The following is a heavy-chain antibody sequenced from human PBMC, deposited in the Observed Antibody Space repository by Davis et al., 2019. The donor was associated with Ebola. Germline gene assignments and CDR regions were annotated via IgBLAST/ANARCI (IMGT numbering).Heavy chain of an antibody. Sequence: PGGSLRLSCTVSGGSISSSSYYWGWIRQPPGKGLEWIGSIYYSGSTYYNPSLKSRVTISVDTSKNQFSLKLSSVTAADTAVYYCARGGLGYCSSTSCRKNYYYYGMDVWGQGTTVTVSS. CDR1: GGSISSSSYY. D-gene: IGHD2-2*01. V-gene: IGHV4-39*07. CDR2: IYYSGST. CDR3: ARGGLGYCSSTSCRKNYYYYGMDV. J-gene: IGHJ6*02.